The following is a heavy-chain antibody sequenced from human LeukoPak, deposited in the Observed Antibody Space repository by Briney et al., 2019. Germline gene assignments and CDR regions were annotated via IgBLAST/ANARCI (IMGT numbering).Heavy chain of an antibody. CDR2: IIPIFGTA. J-gene: IGHJ6*04. CDR1: GGTFSSYA. Sequence: SVKVSCKASGGTFSSYAISWVRQAPGQGLEWMGGIIPIFGTANYAQKFQGRVTITADESTSTAYMELSSLRSEDTAVYYCARDSTAMVRGINYYYGMDVWGKGTTVTVSS. CDR3: ARDSTAMVRGINYYYGMDV. D-gene: IGHD3-10*01. V-gene: IGHV1-69*13.